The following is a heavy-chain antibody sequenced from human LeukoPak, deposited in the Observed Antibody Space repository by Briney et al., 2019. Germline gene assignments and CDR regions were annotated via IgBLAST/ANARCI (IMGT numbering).Heavy chain of an antibody. CDR2: INHSGST. CDR3: ARVRSTSPYGMDV. V-gene: IGHV4-34*01. CDR1: GGSFSGYY. Sequence: PSETLSLTCAVYGGSFSGYYWSWIRQPPGKGLEWIGEINHSGSTNYNPSLKSRVTISVDTSKNQFSLKLSSVTAADAAVYYCARVRSTSPYGMDVWGQGTTVTVSS. D-gene: IGHD2-2*01. J-gene: IGHJ6*02.